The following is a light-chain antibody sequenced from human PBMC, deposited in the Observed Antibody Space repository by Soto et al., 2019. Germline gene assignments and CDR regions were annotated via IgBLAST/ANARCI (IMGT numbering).Light chain of an antibody. CDR3: CSYAGSHTYVI. CDR1: SSDVGAYKY. Sequence: QSVLTQPRSVSGSPGQSVNISCTGTSSDVGAYKYVSWYQQHPGKAPKMMIFDVNRRPSGVPDRFSGSKSGNTASLTISGLQPEDEADYYCCSYAGSHTYVILGGGTKVTVL. J-gene: IGLJ2*01. CDR2: DVN. V-gene: IGLV2-11*01.